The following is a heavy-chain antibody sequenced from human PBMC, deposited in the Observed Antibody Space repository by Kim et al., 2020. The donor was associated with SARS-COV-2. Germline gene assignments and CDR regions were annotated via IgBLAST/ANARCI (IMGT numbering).Heavy chain of an antibody. Sequence: SKTLSLTCTVSGGSISSYYWSWIRQPPGKGLEWIGYIYYSGSTNYNPSLKSRVTISVDTSKNQFSLKLSSVTAADTAVYYCARAPLYDILTGDYYFDYWGQGTLVTVSS. J-gene: IGHJ4*02. V-gene: IGHV4-59*01. D-gene: IGHD3-9*01. CDR2: IYYSGST. CDR3: ARAPLYDILTGDYYFDY. CDR1: GGSISSYY.